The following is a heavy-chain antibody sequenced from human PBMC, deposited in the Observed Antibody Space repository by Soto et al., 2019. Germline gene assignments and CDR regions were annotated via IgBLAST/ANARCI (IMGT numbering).Heavy chain of an antibody. CDR2: IHNDGSRT. Sequence: GGSLRLSCAASGFSFSSFWMHWARQAPGKGLVWVAHIHNDGSRTSYADSVKGRFTISRDNAKNTLYLQMNSLRAEDTAMYYCAQLLRGPSHYDGLNIWGQGTMVAVSS. J-gene: IGHJ3*02. CDR1: GFSFSSFW. CDR3: AQLLRGPSHYDGLNI. V-gene: IGHV3-74*01. D-gene: IGHD3-16*01.